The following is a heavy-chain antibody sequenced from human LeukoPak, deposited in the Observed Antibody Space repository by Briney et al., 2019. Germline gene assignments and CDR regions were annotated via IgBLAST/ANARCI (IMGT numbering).Heavy chain of an antibody. CDR2: IYPGDSDT. Sequence: GESLKISCKGSGYSFTKYWIGWVRQMPGKGLEWMGMIYPGDSDTRYSPSFQGQVTISADKSISTAYLQWSSLKASDTAMYYCARHLRDYDILTGTSYYYGMDVWGQGTTVTVSS. V-gene: IGHV5-51*01. CDR3: ARHLRDYDILTGTSYYYGMDV. D-gene: IGHD3-9*01. J-gene: IGHJ6*02. CDR1: GYSFTKYW.